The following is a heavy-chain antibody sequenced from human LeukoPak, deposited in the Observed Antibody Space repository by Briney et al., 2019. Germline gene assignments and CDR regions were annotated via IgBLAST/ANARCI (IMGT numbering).Heavy chain of an antibody. V-gene: IGHV4-34*01. CDR2: IYYSGST. D-gene: IGHD6-13*01. CDR3: ARLGAAAGRFDY. CDR1: GGSFSGYY. Sequence: SETLSLTCAVYGGSFSGYYWSWIRQPPGKGLEWIGNIYYSGSTYYNPSLKSRVIISVDTSKNQFSLKLSSVTAADTAVYYCARLGAAAGRFDYWGQGTLVTVSS. J-gene: IGHJ4*02.